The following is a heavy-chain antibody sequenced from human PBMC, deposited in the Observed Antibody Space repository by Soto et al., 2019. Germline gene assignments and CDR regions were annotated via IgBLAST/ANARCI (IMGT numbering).Heavy chain of an antibody. CDR2: ISAYNGNT. V-gene: IGHV1-18*01. CDR1: GGTFSSYA. CDR3: ARSYGSGSYGFDI. D-gene: IGHD3-10*01. Sequence: GASVKVSCKASGGTFSSYAISWVRQAPGQGLEWMGWISAYNGNTNYAQKLQGRVTMTTDTSTSTAYMELRSLRSDDTAVYYCARSYGSGSYGFDIWGQGTMVTVSS. J-gene: IGHJ3*02.